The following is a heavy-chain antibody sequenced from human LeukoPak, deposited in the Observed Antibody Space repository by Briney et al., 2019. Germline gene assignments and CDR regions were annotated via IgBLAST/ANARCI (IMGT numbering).Heavy chain of an antibody. D-gene: IGHD2/OR15-2a*01. CDR1: GGSFSGYY. V-gene: IGHV4-34*01. CDR2: INHSGST. CDR3: ARNFQYFDLPDY. J-gene: IGHJ4*02. Sequence: PSETLSLTCAVYGGSFSGYYWSWIRQPPGKGLEWIGEINHSGSTYYNPSLKSRVTISVDTSKNQFSLKLISVTAADAAVYYCARNFQYFDLPDYWGQGTLVTVSS.